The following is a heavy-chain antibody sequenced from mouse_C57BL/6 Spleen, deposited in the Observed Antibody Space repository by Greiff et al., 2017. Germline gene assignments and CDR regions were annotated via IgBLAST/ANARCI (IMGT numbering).Heavy chain of an antibody. CDR2: IDPSDSYT. D-gene: IGHD1-1*01. J-gene: IGHJ2*01. CDR1: GYTFTSYW. CDR3: ARGTTVVARNFDD. Sequence: QVQLQQPGAELVKPGASVKLSCKASGYTFTSYWMQWVKQRPGQGLEWIGEIDPSDSYTNYNQKFKGKATLTVDTSSSTAYMQLSSLTSEDSAVYYCARGTTVVARNFDDWGQGTTLTVSS. V-gene: IGHV1-50*01.